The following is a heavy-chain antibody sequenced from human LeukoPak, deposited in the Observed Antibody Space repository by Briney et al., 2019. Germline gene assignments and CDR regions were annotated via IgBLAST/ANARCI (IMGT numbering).Heavy chain of an antibody. D-gene: IGHD3-3*01. Sequence: GASVKVSCKASGYTFTSYDINWVRQATGQGLEWMRWMNPNSGNTGHAQKFQGRVTMTRNTSISTAYMELSSLRSEDTAVYYCARIESGGFWSGYSTWGQGTLVTVSS. CDR1: GYTFTSYD. CDR3: ARIESGGFWSGYST. J-gene: IGHJ5*02. V-gene: IGHV1-8*01. CDR2: MNPNSGNT.